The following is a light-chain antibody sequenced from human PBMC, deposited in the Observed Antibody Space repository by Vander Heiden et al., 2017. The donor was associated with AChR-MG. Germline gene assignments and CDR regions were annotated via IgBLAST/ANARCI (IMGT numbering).Light chain of an antibody. CDR2: GDD. J-gene: IGLJ2*01. CDR1: NSNVGGNT. CDR3: ASWDDSLNGVI. V-gene: IGLV1-44*01. Sequence: QSVLTQPPSASGTPGQRVTISCTGRNSNVGGNTVNWYQQFPGTAPNFLMYGDDQRPSGVPDRFSGSKSGTSAYLVISGLQSEDEADYYCASWDDSLNGVIFGGGTKVTVL.